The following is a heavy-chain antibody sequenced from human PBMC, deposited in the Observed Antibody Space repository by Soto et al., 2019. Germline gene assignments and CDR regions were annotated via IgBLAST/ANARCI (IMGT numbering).Heavy chain of an antibody. CDR1: GFTFSSYD. V-gene: IGHV3-30-3*01. CDR3: ARYYSSSYYYGMDV. D-gene: IGHD6-6*01. CDR2: ISSDGSNK. J-gene: IGHJ6*02. Sequence: QVQLVESGGGVVQPGRSLRLSCAASGFTFSSYDMHWVRQAPGKGLEWVAVISSDGSNKYYADSVKGRFTIASDNSKNTLYLQMNSLRAEDTAVYYCARYYSSSYYYGMDVWGQGTTVTVSS.